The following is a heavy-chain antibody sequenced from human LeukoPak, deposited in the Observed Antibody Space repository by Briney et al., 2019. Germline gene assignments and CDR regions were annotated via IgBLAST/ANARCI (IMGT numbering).Heavy chain of an antibody. CDR3: AKRGNPAVGHHYLDV. Sequence: RTGGALRLSCAASGFTFSSYEMSWVRQAPGKGVEWVSSITLSGANTFYADSVMGRFTISRDNSKNTLYLQMNSLRAEDTAVYFCAKRGNPAVGHHYLDVWGKGTTVSVSS. V-gene: IGHV3-23*01. CDR2: ITLSGANT. J-gene: IGHJ6*03. CDR1: GFTFSSYE. D-gene: IGHD2-2*01.